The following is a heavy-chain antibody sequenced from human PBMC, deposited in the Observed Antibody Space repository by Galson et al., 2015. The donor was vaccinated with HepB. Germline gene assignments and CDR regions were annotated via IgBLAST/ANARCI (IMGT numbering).Heavy chain of an antibody. D-gene: IGHD2-2*01. V-gene: IGHV1-46*03. J-gene: IGHJ6*03. CDR2: INPSGGST. Sequence: SVKVSCKASGYTFTSYYMHWVRQAPGQGLEWMGIINPSGGSTSYAQKFQGRVTMTRDTSTSTVYMELSSLRSEDTAVYYCAREPICSSTSCYGDYYMDVWGKGTTVTVSS. CDR1: GYTFTSYY. CDR3: AREPICSSTSCYGDYYMDV.